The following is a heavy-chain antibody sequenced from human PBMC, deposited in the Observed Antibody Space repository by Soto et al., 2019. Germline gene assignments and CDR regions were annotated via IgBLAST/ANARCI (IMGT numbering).Heavy chain of an antibody. CDR2: VKSDGSST. J-gene: IGHJ6*03. CDR1: GFTFSNYW. Sequence: SLRLSCVGSGFTFSNYWMHWVRQAPGKGLEWVSRVKSDGSSTSYADSVKGRFTISRDNAKNSLYLQMNSLRAEDTAVYYCARDSLNYCSGGSCFYYYMDVWGKGTTVTVSS. D-gene: IGHD2-15*01. V-gene: IGHV3-74*01. CDR3: ARDSLNYCSGGSCFYYYMDV.